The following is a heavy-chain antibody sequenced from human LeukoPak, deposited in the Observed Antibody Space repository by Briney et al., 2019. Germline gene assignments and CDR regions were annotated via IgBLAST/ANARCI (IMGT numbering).Heavy chain of an antibody. D-gene: IGHD7-27*01. CDR1: GFTFSSYAMH. J-gene: IGHJ2*01. CDR2: IYYSGNT. Sequence: GSLRLSCAASGFTFSSYAMHWVRQAPGKGLEWIGSIYYSGNTYYNLSLKSRVTISVDTSKKQFSLKLNSVTAADTAVYYCARHPSNWGSTWYFDLWGRGTLVTVSS. CDR3: ARHPSNWGSTWYFDL. V-gene: IGHV4-39*01.